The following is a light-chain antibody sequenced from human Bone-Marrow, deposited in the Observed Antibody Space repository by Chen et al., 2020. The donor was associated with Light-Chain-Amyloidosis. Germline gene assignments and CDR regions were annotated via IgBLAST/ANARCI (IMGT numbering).Light chain of an antibody. Sequence: NFMLTHPHSVSESPGKTVIISCTRSSGSIATNYVQWYQQRPGSSPTTVIYEDDQRPSGVPDLFSGSIDRSSNSASLTISGLKTEDEADYYCQSYQGSSQGVFGGGTKLTVL. V-gene: IGLV6-57*01. CDR2: EDD. CDR1: SGSIATNY. CDR3: QSYQGSSQGV. J-gene: IGLJ3*02.